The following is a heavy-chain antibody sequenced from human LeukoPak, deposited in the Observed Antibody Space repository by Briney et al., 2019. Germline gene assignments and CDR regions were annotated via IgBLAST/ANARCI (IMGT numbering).Heavy chain of an antibody. D-gene: IGHD2-2*02. CDR3: ATLYCSSTSCYKGFDY. V-gene: IGHV1-24*01. CDR1: GYTLTELS. Sequence: GASVKVSCKVSGYTLTELSMHWVRQAPGKGLEWMGGFDPEDGETIYAQKFKGRVTMTEDTSTDTAYMELSSLRSEDTAVYYCATLYCSSTSCYKGFDYWGQGTLVTVSS. J-gene: IGHJ4*02. CDR2: FDPEDGET.